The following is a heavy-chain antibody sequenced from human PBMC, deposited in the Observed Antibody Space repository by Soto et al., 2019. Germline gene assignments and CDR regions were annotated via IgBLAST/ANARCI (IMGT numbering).Heavy chain of an antibody. V-gene: IGHV3-7*01. Sequence: GGSLRLSCAASGFTFSSYWMSWVRQAPGKGLEWVANIKQDGSEKYYVDSVKGRFTISRDNAKNSLYLQMNSLRAEDTAVYYCARESHGPVGITMVRGWGDTYYYYMDVWGKGTTVTVSS. D-gene: IGHD3-10*01. CDR1: GFTFSSYW. CDR2: IKQDGSEK. CDR3: ARESHGPVGITMVRGWGDTYYYYMDV. J-gene: IGHJ6*03.